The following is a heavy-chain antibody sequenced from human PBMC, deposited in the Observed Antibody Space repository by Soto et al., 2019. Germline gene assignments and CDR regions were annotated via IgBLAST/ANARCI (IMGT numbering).Heavy chain of an antibody. CDR1: GFTFSNAW. V-gene: IGHV3-15*07. D-gene: IGHD3-16*02. CDR3: TTDVFYDYVWGSYRYYFVY. CDR2: IKSKTDGGTT. Sequence: EVQLVESGGGLVKPGGSLRLSCAASGFTFSNAWMNWVRQAPGKGLEWVGRIKSKTDGGTTDYAAPVKGRFTISRDDSKSSLYLQMNSLKTADTAVYYCTTDVFYDYVWGSYRYYFVYLGQGTLVTVSS. J-gene: IGHJ4*02.